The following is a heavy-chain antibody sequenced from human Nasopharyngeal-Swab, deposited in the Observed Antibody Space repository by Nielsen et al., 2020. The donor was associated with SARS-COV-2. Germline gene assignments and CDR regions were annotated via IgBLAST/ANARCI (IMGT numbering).Heavy chain of an antibody. J-gene: IGHJ4*02. CDR1: GFSTTTYG. CDR3: AKGSPGQCSSVTCTGAMYFDH. Sequence: GESLKISCAASGFSTTTYGVSWVRQAPGKGLEWVSSISAGGSTYYADSAKGRFTISRDNSKNSLYLQLNSLRDEDTAVYYCAKGSPGQCSSVTCTGAMYFDHWGQGTLVTVSS. CDR2: ISAGGST. D-gene: IGHD2-2*01. V-gene: IGHV3-23*01.